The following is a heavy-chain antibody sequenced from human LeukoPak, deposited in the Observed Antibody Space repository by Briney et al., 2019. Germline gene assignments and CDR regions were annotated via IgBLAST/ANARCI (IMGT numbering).Heavy chain of an antibody. CDR1: GYTFTSYG. CDR2: ISAYNGNT. D-gene: IGHD3-22*01. CDR3: ASTREDGSGYKLEGQFVMSYYFDY. Sequence: ASVKVSCKASGYTFTSYGISWVRQAPGQGLEWMGWISAYNGNTNYAQKLQGRVTMTTDTSTSTAYMELRSLRSDDTAVYYRASTREDGSGYKLEGQFVMSYYFDYWGQGTLVTVSS. V-gene: IGHV1-18*01. J-gene: IGHJ4*02.